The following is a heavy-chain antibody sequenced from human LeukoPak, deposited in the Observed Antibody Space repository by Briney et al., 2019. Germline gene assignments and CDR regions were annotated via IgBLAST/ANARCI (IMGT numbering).Heavy chain of an antibody. CDR3: AKDRSSSWTWTIDY. V-gene: IGHV3-48*03. CDR2: ISSSGSII. CDR1: GFTFSSCE. Sequence: GGSLRLSCAASGFTFSSCELSWVRQAPAKGLEWVSYISSSGSIIYYADSVKGRFTISRDSAKNSLYLQMNSLRAEDTAVYYCAKDRSSSWTWTIDYWGQGTLVTVSS. D-gene: IGHD6-13*01. J-gene: IGHJ4*02.